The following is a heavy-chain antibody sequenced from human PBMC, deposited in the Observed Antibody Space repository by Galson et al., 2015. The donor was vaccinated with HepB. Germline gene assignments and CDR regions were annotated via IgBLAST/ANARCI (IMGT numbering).Heavy chain of an antibody. CDR2: ISGSGGST. V-gene: IGHV3-23*01. CDR3: AKEEFGSGWRRGGE. J-gene: IGHJ4*02. CDR1: GFTLSSYA. Sequence: SLRLSCAASGFTLSSYAMIWVRQAPGKGLEWVSVISGSGGSTYYADSVKGRFTISRDNSKNTLHLQLRSLRAEDTAVYYCAKEEFGSGWRRGGEWGQGTLVTVSA. D-gene: IGHD3-10*01.